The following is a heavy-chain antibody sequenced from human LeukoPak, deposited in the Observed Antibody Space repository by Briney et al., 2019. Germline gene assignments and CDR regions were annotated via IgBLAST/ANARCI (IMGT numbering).Heavy chain of an antibody. J-gene: IGHJ4*02. CDR2: IYTSGST. V-gene: IGHV4-4*07. Sequence: SETLSLTCTVSGGSISSYYWSWIRRPAGKGLEWIGRIYTSGSTNYNPSLKSRVTISVDKSKNQFSLKLSSVTAADTAVYYCAEGRDRYYFDYWGQGTLVTVSS. D-gene: IGHD2-21*02. CDR3: AEGRDRYYFDY. CDR1: GGSISSYY.